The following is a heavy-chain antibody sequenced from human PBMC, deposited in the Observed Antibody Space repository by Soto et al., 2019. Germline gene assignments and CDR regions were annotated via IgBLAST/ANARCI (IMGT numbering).Heavy chain of an antibody. D-gene: IGHD6-13*01. V-gene: IGHV4-30-2*01. CDR3: ARADSSSWYKGWFDP. Sequence: SETLSLTCAVSGGSIRSGGYSWSWIRQPPGKCLEWIGYIYHSGSTYYNPSLKSRVTTSVDRSKNQFSLKLSSVTAADTAVYYCARADSSSWYKGWFDPWGQGTLVTVSS. J-gene: IGHJ5*02. CDR2: IYHSGST. CDR1: GGSIRSGGYS.